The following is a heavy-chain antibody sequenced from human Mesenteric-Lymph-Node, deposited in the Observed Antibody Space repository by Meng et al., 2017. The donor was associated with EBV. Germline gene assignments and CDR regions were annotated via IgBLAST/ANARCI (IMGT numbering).Heavy chain of an antibody. D-gene: IGHD2-15*01. J-gene: IGHJ4*02. V-gene: IGHV4-61*01. CDR2: FYYGGST. CDR1: GGALNSNSDF. CDR3: ARADMMPTL. Sequence: QVQLQESGPGLVRPSXXLTLTCSVSGGALNSNSDFCTWRRQPPGKGLEWVGYFYYGGSTNYTPALRSRVRISGDTSKNQFSLKLSSATAADTAVYYCARADMMPTLWGQGTLVTV.